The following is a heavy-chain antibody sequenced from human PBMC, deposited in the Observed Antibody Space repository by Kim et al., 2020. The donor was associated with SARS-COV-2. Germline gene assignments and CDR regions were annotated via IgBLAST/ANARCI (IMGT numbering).Heavy chain of an antibody. V-gene: IGHV1-2*06. J-gene: IGHJ4*02. CDR3: ARYLELGYSSGWYRGGYIDY. CDR1: GYTFTGYY. CDR2: INPNSGGT. D-gene: IGHD6-19*01. Sequence: ASVKVSCKASGYTFTGYYMHWVRQAPGQGLEWMGRINPNSGGTNYAQKFQGRVTMTRDTSISTAYMELSRLRSDDTAVYYCARYLELGYSSGWYRGGYIDYGGQGTLVTVSS.